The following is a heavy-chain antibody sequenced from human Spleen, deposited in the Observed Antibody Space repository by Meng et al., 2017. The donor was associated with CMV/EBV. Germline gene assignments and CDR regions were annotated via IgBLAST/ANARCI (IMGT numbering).Heavy chain of an antibody. CDR2: ISSSGSYI. Sequence: GESLKISCAGSGFPFSTYSMNWVRQAPGKGLEWVSSISSSGSYIFHADSVKGRFTISRDNAKNSLYLQMNSLRAEDTAVYYCARTSIVGAPTLGGHDYWGQGTLVTVSS. D-gene: IGHD1-26*01. V-gene: IGHV3-21*01. CDR1: GFPFSTYS. J-gene: IGHJ4*02. CDR3: ARTSIVGAPTLGGHDY.